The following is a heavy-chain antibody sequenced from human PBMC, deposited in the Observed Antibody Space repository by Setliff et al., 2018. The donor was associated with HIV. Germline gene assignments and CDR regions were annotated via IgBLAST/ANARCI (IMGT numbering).Heavy chain of an antibody. CDR2: IYSSGST. V-gene: IGHV4-61*02. Sequence: SETLSLTCTVSGDSISSGTYYWSWIRQPAGKGLEWIGRIYSSGSTNYNPSLESRVTISVDTSKNQFSLKLNSVTAADTAVYYCARLGYRWGGNDYWGQGTLVTVSS. D-gene: IGHD7-27*01. J-gene: IGHJ4*02. CDR3: ARLGYRWGGNDY. CDR1: GDSISSGTYY.